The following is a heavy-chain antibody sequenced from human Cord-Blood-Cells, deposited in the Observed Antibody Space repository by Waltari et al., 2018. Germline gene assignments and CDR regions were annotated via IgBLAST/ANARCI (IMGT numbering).Heavy chain of an antibody. CDR1: GFTVSSTY. J-gene: IGHJ4*02. CDR3: ARALPYYDFWSGTPYYFDY. V-gene: IGHV3-53*01. CDR2: ISSGGST. D-gene: IGHD3-3*01. Sequence: EVQLVESGGGLIQPGGSLRLSSAASGFTVSSTYISWVRQAPGMGLEWVSVISSGGSTYYADSVKGRFTISRDNSKNTLYLQMNSLRAEDTAVYYCARALPYYDFWSGTPYYFDYWGQGTLVTVSS.